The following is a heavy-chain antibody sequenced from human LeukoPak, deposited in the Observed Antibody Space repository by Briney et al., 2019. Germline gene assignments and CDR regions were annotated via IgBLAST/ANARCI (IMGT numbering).Heavy chain of an antibody. D-gene: IGHD6-6*01. V-gene: IGHV3-21*01. CDR2: ISSSSSYI. J-gene: IGHJ4*02. CDR3: AREGIRPPSYSSSANYYFDY. CDR1: GFTFSSYS. Sequence: PGGSLRLSCAASGFTFSSYSMNWVRQAPGKGLEWVSSISSSSSYIYYADSVKGRFTISRDNAKNSLYLQMNSLRAEDTAVYYCAREGIRPPSYSSSANYYFDYWGQGTLVTVSS.